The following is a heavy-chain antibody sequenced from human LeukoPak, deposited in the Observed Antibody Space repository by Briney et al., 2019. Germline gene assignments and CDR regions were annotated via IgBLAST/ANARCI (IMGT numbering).Heavy chain of an antibody. Sequence: ASVKVSCKASGYTFTSYGISWVRQAPGQGLEWRGWISAYNGNTNYAQKLHGRVTMTTDTSTSTAYMELRSLRSDDTAVYYCARDNSEKTASYYDFWSGYYRLGYYYYYMDVWGKGTTVTVSS. D-gene: IGHD3-3*01. V-gene: IGHV1-18*01. CDR2: ISAYNGNT. CDR1: GYTFTSYG. J-gene: IGHJ6*03. CDR3: ARDNSEKTASYYDFWSGYYRLGYYYYYMDV.